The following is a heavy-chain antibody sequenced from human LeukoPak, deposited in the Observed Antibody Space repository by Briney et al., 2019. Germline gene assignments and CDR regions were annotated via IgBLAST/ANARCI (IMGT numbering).Heavy chain of an antibody. CDR1: GYTFTSHG. D-gene: IGHD2-21*02. J-gene: IGHJ4*02. CDR2: ISGYNGDT. Sequence: ASMKVSCRTSGYTFTSHGITWVRQAPGQGLEWMGWISGYNGDTIYAQKFQGRITMTTETSTSTAYMEVWSLRSDDTAVYYCARDTGGDFLFDYWGQGTPVTVSS. V-gene: IGHV1-18*01. CDR3: ARDTGGDFLFDY.